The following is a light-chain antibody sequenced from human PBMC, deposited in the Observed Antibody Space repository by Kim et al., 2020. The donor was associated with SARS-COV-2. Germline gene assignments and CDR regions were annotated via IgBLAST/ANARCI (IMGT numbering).Light chain of an antibody. CDR3: AVWDDSLNGPSYV. J-gene: IGLJ1*01. CDR1: SSNIGRNT. V-gene: IGLV1-44*01. Sequence: RVTISCSGSSSNIGRNTVNWYQQLPGTAPKLFIHSDNQRPSGVPDRFSGSKSGTSAALAIRGLRSEDEADYYCAVWDDSLNGPSYVFGTGTKVTVL. CDR2: SDN.